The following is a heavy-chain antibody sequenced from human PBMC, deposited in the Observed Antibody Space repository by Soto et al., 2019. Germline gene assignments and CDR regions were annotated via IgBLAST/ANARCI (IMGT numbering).Heavy chain of an antibody. CDR1: GYTFTGYY. J-gene: IGHJ6*02. Sequence: ASVKVSCKASGYTFTGYYMHWVRQAPGQGLEWMGWINPNSDGTNYAQKFQGWVTMTRDTSISTAYMELSRLRSDDTAVYYCARSRGPLAYYDFWSGYYTHYGMDVWGQGTTVTVSS. D-gene: IGHD3-3*01. CDR2: INPNSDGT. CDR3: ARSRGPLAYYDFWSGYYTHYGMDV. V-gene: IGHV1-2*04.